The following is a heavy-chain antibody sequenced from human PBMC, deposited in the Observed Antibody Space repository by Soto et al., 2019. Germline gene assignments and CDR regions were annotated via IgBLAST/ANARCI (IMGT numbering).Heavy chain of an antibody. J-gene: IGHJ4*02. Sequence: ASVKVSCKASGYTFTSYAMHWVRQAPGQRLEWMGWINAGSGSTLYSQNFQGRVTITRDTSASTAYMELSSLTSEDTAVYYCARDRFFGSGTYNHFDYWGQGTLVTVSS. CDR3: ARDRFFGSGTYNHFDY. V-gene: IGHV1-3*01. D-gene: IGHD3-10*01. CDR2: INAGSGST. CDR1: GYTFTSYA.